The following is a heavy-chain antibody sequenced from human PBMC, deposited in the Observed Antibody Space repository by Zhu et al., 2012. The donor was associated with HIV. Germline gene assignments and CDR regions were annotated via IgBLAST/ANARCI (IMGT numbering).Heavy chain of an antibody. CDR1: GDSISSYY. CDR3: ARCRVSSSCSFDH. D-gene: IGHD6-13*01. CDR2: IYTNGYIYTSGNS. J-gene: IGHJ4*02. V-gene: IGHV4-4*09. Sequence: QVQLQESGPGLVKPSETLSLTCTVSGDSISSYYWSWIRQPPGKGLEWIGYIYTNGYIYTSGNSNYNPSLKSRVTFSIDTSKNQFSLKLNSVTAADTAVYYCARCRVSSSCSFDHWGQGTLVTVSS.